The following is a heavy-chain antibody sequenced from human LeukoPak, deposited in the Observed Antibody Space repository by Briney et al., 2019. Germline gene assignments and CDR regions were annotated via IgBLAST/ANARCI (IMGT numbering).Heavy chain of an antibody. CDR1: GYTFTGYY. Sequence: ASVKVSCKASGYTFTGYYMHWVRQAPGQGLEWMGWINPNSGGTNYAQKFQGRVTMTRDTSISTAYMELSRLRSDDTAVYYCARGLYSSSWAFDYWGQGTLVTVSS. CDR3: ARGLYSSSWAFDY. V-gene: IGHV1-2*02. CDR2: INPNSGGT. D-gene: IGHD6-13*01. J-gene: IGHJ4*02.